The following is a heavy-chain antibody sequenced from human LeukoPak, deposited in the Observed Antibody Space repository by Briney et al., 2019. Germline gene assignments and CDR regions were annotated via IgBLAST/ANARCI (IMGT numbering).Heavy chain of an antibody. V-gene: IGHV4-59*01. CDR2: IYYSGST. Sequence: PSETLSLTCTVSGGSISSYYWSWIRQPPGKGLEWIGYIYYSGSTNYNPSLKSRVTISVDTSKNQFSLKLSSVTAADTAVYYCARGPLHYYDSNFSFDYWGQGTLVTVSS. CDR3: ARGPLHYYDSNFSFDY. J-gene: IGHJ4*02. D-gene: IGHD3-22*01. CDR1: GGSISSYY.